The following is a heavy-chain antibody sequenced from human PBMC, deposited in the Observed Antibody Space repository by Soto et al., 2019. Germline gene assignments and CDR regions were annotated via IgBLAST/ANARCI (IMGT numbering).Heavy chain of an antibody. CDR2: IRGSAGST. Sequence: PGGSLRLSCAASGVTFSSYAMTWVRQAPGKGLEWVSSIRGSAGSTDYAVSVKGRFTISRDNSKNTLYLQMNSLRAEDTAVYYCAKKRGDYYYYGMDVWGQGTTVTVSS. V-gene: IGHV3-23*01. CDR1: GVTFSSYA. J-gene: IGHJ6*02. CDR3: AKKRGDYYYYGMDV.